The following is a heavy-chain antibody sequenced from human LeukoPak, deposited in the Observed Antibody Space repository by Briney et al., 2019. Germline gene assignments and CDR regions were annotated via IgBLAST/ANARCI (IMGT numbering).Heavy chain of an antibody. CDR3: ARGLPLTLRFLEWLSSFLDY. J-gene: IGHJ4*02. CDR2: IYYSGST. CDR1: GGSISSSSYY. Sequence: SETLSLTCTVSGGSISSSSYYWGWIRQPPGKGLEWIGSIYYSGSTYYNPSLKSRVTISVDTSKNQFSLKLSSVTAADTAVYYCARGLPLTLRFLEWLSSFLDYWGQGTLVTVSS. V-gene: IGHV4-39*01. D-gene: IGHD3-3*01.